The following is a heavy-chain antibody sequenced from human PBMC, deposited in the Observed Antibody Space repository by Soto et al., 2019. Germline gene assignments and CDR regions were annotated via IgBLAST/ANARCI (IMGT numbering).Heavy chain of an antibody. CDR1: GYSISSSNW. D-gene: IGHD2-15*01. Sequence: SETLSLTCAVSGYSISSSNWWGWIRQPPGKGLEWIGYIYYSGSTYYNPSLKSRVTMSVDTSKNQFSLKLSSVTAVDTAVYYCARIIRPTVVESYFDYWGQGTLVTSPQ. CDR3: ARIIRPTVVESYFDY. CDR2: IYYSGST. J-gene: IGHJ4*02. V-gene: IGHV4-28*01.